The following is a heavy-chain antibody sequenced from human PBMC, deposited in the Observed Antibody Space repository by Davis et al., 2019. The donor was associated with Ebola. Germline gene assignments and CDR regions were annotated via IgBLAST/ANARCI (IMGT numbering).Heavy chain of an antibody. Sequence: AASVTVSCKASGYTFTSYGISWVRQAPGQGLEWMGWISAYNGNTNYAQKLQGRVTMTTDTSTSTAYMELRSLRSDDTAVYYCARMGYCSGGSCYFSDYYYGMDVWGQGTTVTVSS. V-gene: IGHV1-18*01. CDR3: ARMGYCSGGSCYFSDYYYGMDV. J-gene: IGHJ6*02. CDR2: ISAYNGNT. CDR1: GYTFTSYG. D-gene: IGHD2-15*01.